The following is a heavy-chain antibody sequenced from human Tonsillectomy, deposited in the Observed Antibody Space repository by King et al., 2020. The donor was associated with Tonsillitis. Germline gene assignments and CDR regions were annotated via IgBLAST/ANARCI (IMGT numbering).Heavy chain of an antibody. Sequence: VQLVESGAEVKKPGSSVKVSCKASGGTFSRNAISWVRQAPGQGLEWMGGSIPIFGTTNYAPKFQGTVTMTADESTSTAYMELSSLRSEDTAVYYCAREADSGSAGDGFDIWGQGTLVTVSS. CDR3: AREADSGSAGDGFDI. J-gene: IGHJ3*02. D-gene: IGHD1-26*01. CDR1: GGTFSRNA. CDR2: SIPIFGTT. V-gene: IGHV1-69*01.